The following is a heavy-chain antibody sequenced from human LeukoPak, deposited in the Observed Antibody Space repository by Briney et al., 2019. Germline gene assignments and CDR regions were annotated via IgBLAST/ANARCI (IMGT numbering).Heavy chain of an antibody. CDR2: ISPSGGST. J-gene: IGHJ5*02. CDR3: ARDNSVRDEAWWFNP. CDR1: GYTFTSNY. V-gene: IGHV1-46*01. Sequence: ASVTVSCKAFGYTFTSNYMHWVRQAPGQGPEWMGVISPSGGSTTYAQKFQGRATLTRDMSTSTDYLELSSLRSEDTAVYYCARDNSVRDEAWWFNPWGQGTLVTVSS. D-gene: IGHD5-24*01.